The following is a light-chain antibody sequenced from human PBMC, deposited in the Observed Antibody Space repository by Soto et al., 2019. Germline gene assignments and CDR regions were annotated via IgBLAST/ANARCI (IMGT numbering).Light chain of an antibody. Sequence: IVMTQSPGTLSVSPGERATLFCRASQSVRSSLAWYQQKPGQAPRLFIYDASNRATGIPARFSGSGSGTDFTLTISRLEPEDFAVYYCQQYGSSPETFGQGTKVDIK. J-gene: IGKJ1*01. CDR3: QQYGSSPET. CDR2: DAS. CDR1: QSVRSS. V-gene: IGKV3-20*01.